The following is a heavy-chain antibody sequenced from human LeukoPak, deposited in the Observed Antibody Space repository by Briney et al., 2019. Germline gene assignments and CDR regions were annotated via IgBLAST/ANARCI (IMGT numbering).Heavy chain of an antibody. CDR3: AAEKLFTQGFDP. CDR2: IVVGSGNT. Sequence: SVKVSCKASGFTFTSFAMQWVRRARGQRLEWIGWIVVGSGNTNYAQKFQERVTITRDMSTSTAYMELSSLRSEDTAVYYCAAEKLFTQGFDPWGQGTLVTVSS. V-gene: IGHV1-58*02. CDR1: GFTFTSFA. J-gene: IGHJ5*02. D-gene: IGHD3-10*01.